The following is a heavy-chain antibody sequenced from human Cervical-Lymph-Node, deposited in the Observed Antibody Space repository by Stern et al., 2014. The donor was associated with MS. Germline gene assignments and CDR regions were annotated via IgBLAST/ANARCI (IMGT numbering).Heavy chain of an antibody. V-gene: IGHV1-2*06. Sequence: GQLVQSGTKMPKPGASVKASCKASGYNFTAFFIHWVRPVPGQGLELMGRLHPNSDDPTYAQNFQDRVTLTRDTSIGTAYLELSRLTSADTAVYYCAREATRIVVGIDYWGQGTQVTVSS. D-gene: IGHD3-22*01. CDR1: GYNFTAFF. J-gene: IGHJ4*02. CDR3: AREATRIVVGIDY. CDR2: LHPNSDDP.